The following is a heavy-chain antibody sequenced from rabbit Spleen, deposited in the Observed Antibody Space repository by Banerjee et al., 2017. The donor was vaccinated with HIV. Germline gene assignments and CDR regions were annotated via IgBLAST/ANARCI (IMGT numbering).Heavy chain of an antibody. CDR1: GFGFSSSY. CDR3: ARSGYVGWGGDGDLTGNRL. D-gene: IGHD4-1*01. J-gene: IGHJ4*01. CDR2: IDPVFGST. V-gene: IGHV1S7*01. Sequence: QLKESGGGLVQPGGSLKLSCKASGFGFSSSYMNWVRQAPGKGLEWIGYIDPVFGSTYYATWVNGRFTISSHNAQNTLYLQLNSLTAADTATYFCARSGYVGWGGDGDLTGNRLWGPGTLVTVS.